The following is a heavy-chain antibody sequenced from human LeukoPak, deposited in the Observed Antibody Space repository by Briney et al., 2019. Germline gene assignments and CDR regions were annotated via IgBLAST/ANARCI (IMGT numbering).Heavy chain of an antibody. J-gene: IGHJ6*04. CDR1: GYTFTSYG. D-gene: IGHD3-9*01. CDR2: ISAYNGNT. V-gene: IGHV1-18*04. Sequence: ASVKVSCKASGYTFTSYGISGGRQAPGQGLGWMGWISAYNGNTNYAQKLQGGVTMTTDTSTSTAYRELRSLRSDDTAVYYCARDHPEYYDILTVDHYYYYGMDVWGKGTTVTVSS. CDR3: ARDHPEYYDILTVDHYYYYGMDV.